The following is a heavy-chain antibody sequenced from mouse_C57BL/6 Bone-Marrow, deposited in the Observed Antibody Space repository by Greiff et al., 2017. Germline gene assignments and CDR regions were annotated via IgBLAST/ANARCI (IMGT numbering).Heavy chain of an antibody. J-gene: IGHJ4*01. CDR1: GYAFTNYL. CDR2: INPGSGGT. V-gene: IGHV1-54*01. CDR3: EREWLAYAMDY. D-gene: IGHD2-2*01. Sequence: LQESGAELVRPGTSVKVSCKASGYAFTNYLIEWVKQRPGQGLEWIGVINPGSGGTNYNEKFKGKATLTADKSSSTAYMQLSSLTSEDSAVYFGEREWLAYAMDYWGQGTSVTVSS.